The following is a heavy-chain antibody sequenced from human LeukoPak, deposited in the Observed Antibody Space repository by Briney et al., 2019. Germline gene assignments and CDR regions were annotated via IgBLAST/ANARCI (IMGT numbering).Heavy chain of an antibody. D-gene: IGHD4-17*01. CDR3: ARRGGKNYGDYVVYYYYMDV. Sequence: ASVKVSCKASGYTFTSYGISWGRQAPGQGLEWMGWISAYNGNTNYAQKIQGRVTMTTDTSTSTAYMELRSLRSDDTAVYYCARRGGKNYGDYVVYYYYMDVWGKGTTVTVSS. CDR2: ISAYNGNT. CDR1: GYTFTSYG. V-gene: IGHV1-18*01. J-gene: IGHJ6*03.